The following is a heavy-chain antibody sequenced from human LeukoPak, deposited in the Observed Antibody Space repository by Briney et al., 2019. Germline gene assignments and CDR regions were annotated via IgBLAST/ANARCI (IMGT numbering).Heavy chain of an antibody. J-gene: IGHJ3*02. Sequence: ASVKVSCKASGYTFTSYYMHWVRQAPGQGLEWMGIINPSGGSTSYAQTFQGRVTMTRDMSTSTVYMEVSSLRSEDTAVYYCARAFLTIFGVASGVGDAFDIWGQGTMVTVSS. CDR3: ARAFLTIFGVASGVGDAFDI. CDR2: INPSGGST. V-gene: IGHV1-46*01. CDR1: GYTFTSYY. D-gene: IGHD3-3*01.